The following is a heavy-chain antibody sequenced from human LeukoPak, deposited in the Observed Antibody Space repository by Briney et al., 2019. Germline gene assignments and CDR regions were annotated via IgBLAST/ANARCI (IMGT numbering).Heavy chain of an antibody. V-gene: IGHV4-31*03. CDR1: GGSISSGGYY. CDR3: ARDLVGATFGAFDI. D-gene: IGHD1-26*01. Sequence: SETLSLTCTVSGGSISSGGYYWSWIRQHPGKGLEWIGYIYYSGSTYYNPSLKSRVTISVDTSKNQFSLKLSSVTAADTAVYYCARDLVGATFGAFDIWGQGIMVTVSS. J-gene: IGHJ3*02. CDR2: IYYSGST.